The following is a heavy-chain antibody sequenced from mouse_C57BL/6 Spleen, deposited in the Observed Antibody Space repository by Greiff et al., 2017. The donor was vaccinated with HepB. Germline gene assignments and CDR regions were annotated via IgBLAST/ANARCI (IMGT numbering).Heavy chain of an antibody. V-gene: IGHV1-15*01. Sequence: QVQLKQSGAELVRPGASVTLSCKASGYTFTDYDMHWVKQTPVHGLEWIGAIDPETGGTAYTQKFKGKAILTADKSSSPAYMELRSLTSEDSAVYYCTRAVDGYYGYYYAMDYWDQGTSVTVAS. CDR2: IDPETGGT. CDR1: GYTFTDYD. D-gene: IGHD2-3*01. CDR3: TRAVDGYYGYYYAMDY. J-gene: IGHJ4*01.